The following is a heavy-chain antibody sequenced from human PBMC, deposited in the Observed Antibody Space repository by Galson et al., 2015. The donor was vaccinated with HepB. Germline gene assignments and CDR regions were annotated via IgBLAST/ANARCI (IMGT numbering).Heavy chain of an antibody. Sequence: SLRLSCAASGFMFDDYAMHWVRQAPGKGLEWVSGISWNSGRISYADSVKGRFTISRDNAVNSLYLQMRGLRVEDTALYYCGRTGDPCEGYFDLWGRGTLVTVSS. CDR3: GRTGDPCEGYFDL. CDR1: GFMFDDYA. V-gene: IGHV3-9*01. CDR2: ISWNSGRI. J-gene: IGHJ2*01. D-gene: IGHD7-27*01.